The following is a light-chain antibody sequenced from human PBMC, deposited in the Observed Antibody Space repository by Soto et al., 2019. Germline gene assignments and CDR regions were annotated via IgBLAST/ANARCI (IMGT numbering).Light chain of an antibody. CDR2: AAS. Sequence: DIQMTQSPSSLSASVGDRVTITCRASQSISSYLNWYQQKPGKAPKLLIYAASSLQSGVPSRFSGRGSGTDFTLTISSLQPEDFATYYCQQSYTLTFGGGAQGGYQ. CDR3: QQSYTLT. CDR1: QSISSY. V-gene: IGKV1-39*01. J-gene: IGKJ4*01.